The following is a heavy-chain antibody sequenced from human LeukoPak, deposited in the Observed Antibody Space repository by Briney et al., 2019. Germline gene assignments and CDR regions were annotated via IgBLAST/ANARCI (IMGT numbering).Heavy chain of an antibody. J-gene: IGHJ4*02. D-gene: IGHD4-17*01. CDR1: GFTFSNAW. V-gene: IGHV3-15*01. CDR3: TPYDYGDYAPGRMTYY. CDR2: IKSKTDGGTT. Sequence: PGGSLRLSCAASGFTFSNAWMIWVRQAPGKGLEWVSRIKSKTDGGTTDYAAPVKGRFTISRDDSKNTLDLQMNSPKTEDTAVYYCTPYDYGDYAPGRMTYYWGQGTLVTVSS.